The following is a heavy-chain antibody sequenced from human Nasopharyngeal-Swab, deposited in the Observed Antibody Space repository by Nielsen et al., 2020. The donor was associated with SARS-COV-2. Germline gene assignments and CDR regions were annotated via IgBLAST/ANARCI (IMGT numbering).Heavy chain of an antibody. CDR2: INPGGCSA. D-gene: IGHD2-15*01. V-gene: IGHV1-46*01. J-gene: IGHJ5*02. CDR3: ARGGDPREVVAATDCFDP. CDR1: RYTFTRYY. Sequence: ASVQVSCKASRYTFTRYYIHWVRQPPGQGLEWMGIINPGGCSARYSQNFQGRVTMTRDTSTNTVYMELYSLTSEDTAVYYRARGGDPREVVAATDCFDPWGQGTLVTVSS.